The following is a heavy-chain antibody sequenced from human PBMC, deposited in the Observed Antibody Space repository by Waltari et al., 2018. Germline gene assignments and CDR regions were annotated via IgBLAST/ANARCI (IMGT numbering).Heavy chain of an antibody. J-gene: IGHJ2*01. V-gene: IGHV1-69*08. CDR2: IIPIFGTA. CDR3: ARTIAAAGINWYFDL. Sequence: QVQLVQSGAEVKKPGSSVKVSCRASGGTFSSYAISWVRQAPGQGLEWMGRIIPIFGTANYAQKFQGRGTITADKSTSTAYMERSSLRSEDTAVYYCARTIAAAGINWYFDLWGRGTLVTVSS. D-gene: IGHD6-13*01. CDR1: GGTFSSYA.